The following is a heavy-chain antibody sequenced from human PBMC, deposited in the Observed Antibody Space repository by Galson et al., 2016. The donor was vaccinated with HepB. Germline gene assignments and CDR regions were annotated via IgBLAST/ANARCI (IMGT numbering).Heavy chain of an antibody. V-gene: IGHV3-23*01. J-gene: IGHJ4*02. Sequence: SLRLSCAASGFTFSNYAMSWVRQAPGKGLEWVSTIGGSGGNVYIGDSVKGRFTISRDNSKNTLWLQMDSLRAEDTAVYFCAKLIRTGSSGSDSWGQGTLVVVSS. CDR3: AKLIRTGSSGSDS. D-gene: IGHD5-12*01. CDR2: IGGSGGNV. CDR1: GFTFSNYA.